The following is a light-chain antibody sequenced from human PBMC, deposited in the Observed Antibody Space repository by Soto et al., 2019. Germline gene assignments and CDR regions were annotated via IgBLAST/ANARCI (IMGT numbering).Light chain of an antibody. V-gene: IGKV3-20*01. CDR2: GAS. Sequence: IGVTQSPGTLSLSPGARATLSCRASQSVTSDYLAWYQQKPGQAPRLLIHGASSRATGIPDMFSGSGYGTDFPLTISRLEPEDFSVYYCQQYGRPFGQGTKV. CDR1: QSVTSDY. J-gene: IGKJ1*01. CDR3: QQYGRP.